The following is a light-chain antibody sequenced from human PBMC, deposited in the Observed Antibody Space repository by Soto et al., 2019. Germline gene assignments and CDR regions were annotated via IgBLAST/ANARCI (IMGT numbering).Light chain of an antibody. Sequence: EFVLTQSPGTLSLSPGERATLSCRASPSVAINYLDWYQQKPGQAPRLLIYCASSRATGIPDRFSGSGSGTDFTLTISRLEPEDFAVYYCQQYGTSPLTFGGGTKVEIK. CDR3: QQYGTSPLT. CDR1: PSVAINY. J-gene: IGKJ4*01. V-gene: IGKV3-20*01. CDR2: CAS.